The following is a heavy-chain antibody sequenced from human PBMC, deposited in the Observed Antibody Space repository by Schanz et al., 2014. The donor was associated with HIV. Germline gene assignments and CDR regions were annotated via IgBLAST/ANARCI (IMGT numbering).Heavy chain of an antibody. CDR2: ISGGGGDT. D-gene: IGHD5-12*01. CDR3: ARGDGGYWYYFDY. Sequence: VQLVESGGGVVQPGGSLRLSCAASGLTFSNYAMSWVRQAPGKGLEWVSGISGGGGDTYYADSVKGRFTISRDNSKNTLYLQMNSLRAEDTAVYYCARGDGGYWYYFDYWGQGTLVTVSS. CDR1: GLTFSNYA. V-gene: IGHV3-23*04. J-gene: IGHJ4*02.